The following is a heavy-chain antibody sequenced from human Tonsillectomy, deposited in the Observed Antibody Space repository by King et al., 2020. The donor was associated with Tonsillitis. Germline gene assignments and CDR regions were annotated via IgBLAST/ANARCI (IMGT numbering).Heavy chain of an antibody. CDR1: GFTFSNYW. Sequence: VQLVESGGGLVQPGGSLRVSCAASGFTFSNYWMSWVRQAPGKGLEWVANIVKDGSEKHYVDSVKGRFTISRDNAKNSVYLQMNGLRAEDTAVYYCVREAADWGQGTLVTVSS. V-gene: IGHV3-7*01. CDR2: IVKDGSEK. J-gene: IGHJ4*02. D-gene: IGHD6-25*01. CDR3: VREAAD.